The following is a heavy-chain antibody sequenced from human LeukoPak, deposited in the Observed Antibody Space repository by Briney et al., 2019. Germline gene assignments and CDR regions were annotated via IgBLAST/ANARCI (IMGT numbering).Heavy chain of an antibody. J-gene: IGHJ4*02. CDR1: GFTFDDYA. Sequence: GRSLRLSCAASGFTFDDYAMHWVRQAPGEGLEWVSGISWNSGSIGYADSVKGRFTISRDNAKNSLYLQMNSLRAEDTALYYCAKSGYYDFTTPLDYWGQGTLVTVSS. D-gene: IGHD3-3*01. CDR2: ISWNSGSI. CDR3: AKSGYYDFTTPLDY. V-gene: IGHV3-9*01.